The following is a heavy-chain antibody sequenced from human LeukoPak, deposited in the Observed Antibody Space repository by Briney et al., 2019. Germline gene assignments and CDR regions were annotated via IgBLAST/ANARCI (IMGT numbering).Heavy chain of an antibody. CDR3: ARDWGYYYYYGMDV. J-gene: IGHJ6*02. V-gene: IGHV3-21*01. Sequence: GGSLRLSCAASGFTFSSYSMNWVRQAPGKGLEWVSSISSSSYIYYADSVKGRFTISRDNAKNSLYLQMNSLRAEDTAVYYCARDWGYYYYYGMDVWGQGTTVTVSS. D-gene: IGHD3-16*01. CDR2: ISSSSYI. CDR1: GFTFSSYS.